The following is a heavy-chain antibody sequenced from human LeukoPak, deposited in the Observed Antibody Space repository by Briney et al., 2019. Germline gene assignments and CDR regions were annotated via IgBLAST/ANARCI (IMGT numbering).Heavy chain of an antibody. V-gene: IGHV3-48*03. CDR2: ISSSGTTM. D-gene: IGHD7-27*01. Sequence: GSLRLSCAASRFTFSSYEMNWVRQAPGKGPEWVSYISSSGTTMYYADSVEGRFTISRDNAKNSLYLQVNSLRAEDTAVYYCARSSEVGNRYYFDYWGQGTLVTVSP. J-gene: IGHJ4*02. CDR1: RFTFSSYE. CDR3: ARSSEVGNRYYFDY.